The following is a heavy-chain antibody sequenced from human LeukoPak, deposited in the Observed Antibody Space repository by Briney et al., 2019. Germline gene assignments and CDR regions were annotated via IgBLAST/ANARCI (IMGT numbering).Heavy chain of an antibody. V-gene: IGHV3-33*08. CDR3: VGEIGPRSFDY. J-gene: IGHJ4*02. CDR2: IWYDENIK. Sequence: GGSLRLSCAASGFMFSSYGMHWVRQAPGKGLEWVAVIWYDENIKYYADSVKGRFTISRDNSENTLFLQMDSLRVEDTAVYYCVGEIGPRSFDYWGQGTLVTVSS. D-gene: IGHD3-16*01. CDR1: GFMFSSYG.